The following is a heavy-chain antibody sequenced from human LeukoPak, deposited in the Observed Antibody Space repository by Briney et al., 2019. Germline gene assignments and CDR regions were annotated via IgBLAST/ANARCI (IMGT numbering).Heavy chain of an antibody. J-gene: IGHJ4*02. CDR1: GGSFSGYY. Sequence: PSETLSLTCAVYGGSFSGYYWSWIRQPPGKGLEWIGEINHSGSTNYNPSLKSRVTISVDTSKNQFSLKLSSVTAAGTAVYYCARRGLTGRDYYFDYWGQGTLVTVSS. D-gene: IGHD1-20*01. CDR3: ARRGLTGRDYYFDY. CDR2: INHSGST. V-gene: IGHV4-34*01.